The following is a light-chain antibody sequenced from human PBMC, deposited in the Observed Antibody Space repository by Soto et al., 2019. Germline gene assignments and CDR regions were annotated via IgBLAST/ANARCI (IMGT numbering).Light chain of an antibody. CDR1: QGISTY. CDR3: QNYNSAPLT. CDR2: AAS. J-gene: IGKJ4*01. V-gene: IGKV1-27*01. Sequence: DIQMTQSPSSLSASVGDRVTITCRASQGISTYLAWYQQKPGKVPKLLIYAASTLQSGVPSRFSVSGSGTDFTLTISSLQPEDVATYYCQNYNSAPLTFGGGTKVEIK.